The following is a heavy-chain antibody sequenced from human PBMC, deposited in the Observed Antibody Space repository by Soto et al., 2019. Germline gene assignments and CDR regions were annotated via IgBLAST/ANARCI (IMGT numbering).Heavy chain of an antibody. CDR1: GYTLTELS. D-gene: IGHD3-22*01. V-gene: IGHV1-24*01. J-gene: IGHJ4*02. CDR3: ATDSVPQKDYYDSSGYSFDY. Sequence: ASVKVSCKVSGYTLTELSMHWVRQAPGKGLEWMGGFDPEDGETIYAQKFQGRVTMTEDTSTDTAYMELSSLRSEDTAVYYCATDSVPQKDYYDSSGYSFDYWGQGTLVTVSS. CDR2: FDPEDGET.